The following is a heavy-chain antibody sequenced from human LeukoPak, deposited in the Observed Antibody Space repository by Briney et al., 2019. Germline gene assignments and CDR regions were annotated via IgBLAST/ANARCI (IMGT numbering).Heavy chain of an antibody. D-gene: IGHD3-16*01. CDR3: ARLSDRGSDD. CDR1: GFTFSSYW. Sequence: PGGSLRLSCAASGFTFSSYWMHWVRQAPGKGLVWVSRINSDGSSTNYAGSGKGRSTITRDNAKNTLKLQMNSLRAEDTAVYYCARLSDRGSDDWGQGTLVTVSS. CDR2: INSDGSST. J-gene: IGHJ4*02. V-gene: IGHV3-74*01.